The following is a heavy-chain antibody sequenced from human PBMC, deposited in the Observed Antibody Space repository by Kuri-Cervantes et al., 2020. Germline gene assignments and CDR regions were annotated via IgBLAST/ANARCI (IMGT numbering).Heavy chain of an antibody. D-gene: IGHD3-3*01. CDR2: IYWNDDK. CDR3: AHRMTTYYDFWSGYSGALGDYYYGMDV. CDR1: GFSLSTSGVG. Sequence: SGPTLVKPTQTLTLTCTFSGFSLSTSGVGVGWIRQPPGKALERLALIYWNDDKRYSPSLKSRLTITKDTSKNQVVLTMTNMDPVDTATYYCAHRMTTYYDFWSGYSGALGDYYYGMDVWGQGTTVTVSS. J-gene: IGHJ6*02. V-gene: IGHV2-5*01.